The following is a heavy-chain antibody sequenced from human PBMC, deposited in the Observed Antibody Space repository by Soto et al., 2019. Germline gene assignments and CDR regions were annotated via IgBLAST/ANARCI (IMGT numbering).Heavy chain of an antibody. J-gene: IGHJ5*02. Sequence: PGGSLRLSCAASEFTFSDYYMTWIRQAPGKGLAWVSYISNSGSTIYYADSVKGRFPISRDNAKNSLYLQMNSLRAEDTAVYYCARGLAYGDYGWLDPWGQGTLVTVSP. D-gene: IGHD4-17*01. CDR1: EFTFSDYY. V-gene: IGHV3-11*01. CDR2: ISNSGSTI. CDR3: ARGLAYGDYGWLDP.